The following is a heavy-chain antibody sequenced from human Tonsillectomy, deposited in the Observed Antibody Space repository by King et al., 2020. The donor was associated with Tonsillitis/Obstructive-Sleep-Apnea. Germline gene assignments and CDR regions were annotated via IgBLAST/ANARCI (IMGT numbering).Heavy chain of an antibody. CDR3: ARVGRGYYDSSGYYPVDY. V-gene: IGHV3-11*06. J-gene: IGHJ4*02. D-gene: IGHD3-22*01. CDR1: GFTFSDYY. CDR2: ISSSSSYT. Sequence: VQLVESGGGLVKPGGSLRLSCAASGFTFSDYYMSWIRQAPGKGLEWVSYISSSSSYTNYADSVKGRFTISRDNAKNSLYLQMNSLRAEDTAVYYCARVGRGYYDSSGYYPVDYWGPGTLVTVSS.